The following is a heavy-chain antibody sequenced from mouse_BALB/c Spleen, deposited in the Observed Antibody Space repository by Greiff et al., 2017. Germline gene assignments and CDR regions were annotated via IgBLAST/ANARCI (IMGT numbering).Heavy chain of an antibody. CDR1: GYSITSDYA. CDR3: ARRYYGTFYYAMDY. CDR2: ISYSGST. D-gene: IGHD1-1*01. Sequence: DVQLQESGPGLVKPSQSLSLTCTVTGYSITSDYAWHWIRQFPGNILEWMGYISYSGSTSYNPSLKSRISITRDTSKNQFFLQLNSVTTEDTATYYCARRYYGTFYYAMDYWGQGTSVTVSS. V-gene: IGHV3-2*02. J-gene: IGHJ4*01.